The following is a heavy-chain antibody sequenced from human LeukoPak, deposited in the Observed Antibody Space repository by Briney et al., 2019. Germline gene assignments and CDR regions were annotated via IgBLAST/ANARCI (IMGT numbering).Heavy chain of an antibody. Sequence: PGASLRLSCAASGFIFRNYAMNWVRQAPGKGLEWVSAITGSGDTTYYADSVKGRFTISRDNSKNTLYVEMNTLRAEDTAVYYCAKWGDYDILTGYYVSDFWGQGTLVTVSS. V-gene: IGHV3-23*01. J-gene: IGHJ4*02. CDR2: ITGSGDTT. CDR3: AKWGDYDILTGYYVSDF. D-gene: IGHD3-9*01. CDR1: GFIFRNYA.